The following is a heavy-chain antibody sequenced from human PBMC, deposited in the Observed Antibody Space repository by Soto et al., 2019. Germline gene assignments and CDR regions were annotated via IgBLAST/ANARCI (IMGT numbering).Heavy chain of an antibody. CDR2: INPNSGGT. Sequence: ASVKVSCKASGYTFTGYYMHWVRQAPGQGLEWMGWINPNSGGTNYAQKFQGWVTMTRDTSISTAYMELSRLRSDDTAVYYCARERIAAAGKDYYYYYGMDVWGQGTTVTVSS. J-gene: IGHJ6*02. D-gene: IGHD6-13*01. V-gene: IGHV1-2*04. CDR1: GYTFTGYY. CDR3: ARERIAAAGKDYYYYYGMDV.